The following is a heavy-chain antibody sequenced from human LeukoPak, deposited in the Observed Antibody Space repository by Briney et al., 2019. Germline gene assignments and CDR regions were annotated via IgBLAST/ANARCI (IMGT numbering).Heavy chain of an antibody. V-gene: IGHV3-30*01. J-gene: IGHJ3*02. D-gene: IGHD3-10*01. Sequence: GGSLRLSCAASGFTFSSYAMHWVRQAPGKGLEWVAVISYDGSNKYYADSVKGRFTISRDNSKNTLYLQMNSLRAEDTAVYCCARGGFGDEVSRKTGAFDIWGQGTMVTVSS. CDR3: ARGGFGDEVSRKTGAFDI. CDR2: ISYDGSNK. CDR1: GFTFSSYA.